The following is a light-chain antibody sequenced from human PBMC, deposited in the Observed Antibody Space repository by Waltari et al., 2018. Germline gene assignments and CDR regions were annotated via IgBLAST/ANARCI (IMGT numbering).Light chain of an antibody. V-gene: IGKV3-20*01. J-gene: IGKJ1*01. CDR2: GAS. Sequence: EVVLTQSPGTLSLSPGERATLSCRASQSVASNHLAWYQQKPGQAPRLLIYGASSRVTGIPDRFSGSGSGTDFTLTISRLEPEDFAVYYCQQFYTTPPTFGQGTKVEIK. CDR3: QQFYTTPPT. CDR1: QSVASNH.